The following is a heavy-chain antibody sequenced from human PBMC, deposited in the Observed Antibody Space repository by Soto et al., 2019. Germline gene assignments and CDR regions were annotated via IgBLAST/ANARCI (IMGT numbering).Heavy chain of an antibody. CDR2: IYPGDSDT. V-gene: IGHV5-51*01. CDR1: GYSFPSYW. Sequence: GESLKISCKTSGYSFPSYWIAWVRQMPGKGLECMGIIYPGDSDTRYSPSFQGQVTISADKSTSTAYLQWGSLKTSDTAMYYCAKLRRGGDRNSFDYWGQGTLVTVSS. CDR3: AKLRRGGDRNSFDY. J-gene: IGHJ4*02. D-gene: IGHD3-16*01.